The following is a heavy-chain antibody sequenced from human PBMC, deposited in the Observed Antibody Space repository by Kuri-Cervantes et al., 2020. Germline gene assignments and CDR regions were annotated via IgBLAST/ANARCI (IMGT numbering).Heavy chain of an antibody. CDR1: GFTFDDYA. Sequence: GGSLRLSCAASGFTFDDYAMHWVRQAPGKGLEWVSGISWNSGSIGYADSVKGRFTISRDNSKNTLYLQMNSLRAEDTAVYYCAKDMGYYDSSGYLVYWGQGTLVTVSS. D-gene: IGHD3-22*01. V-gene: IGHV3-9*01. J-gene: IGHJ4*02. CDR2: ISWNSGSI. CDR3: AKDMGYYDSSGYLVY.